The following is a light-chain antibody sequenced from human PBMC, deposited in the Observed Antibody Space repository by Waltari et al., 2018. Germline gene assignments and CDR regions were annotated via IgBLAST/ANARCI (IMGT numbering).Light chain of an antibody. CDR3: SSYTSSSTLWV. Sequence: QSALTQPASVSGSPGQSITISCTGTSRAVGGYNYVSWYQQHPGKAPKLMISDVSNRPSGVSNRFSGSKAGNTASLTISGLQDEDGADYYCSSYTSSSTLWVFGGGTKLTVL. V-gene: IGLV2-14*03. CDR2: DVS. CDR1: SRAVGGYNY. J-gene: IGLJ3*02.